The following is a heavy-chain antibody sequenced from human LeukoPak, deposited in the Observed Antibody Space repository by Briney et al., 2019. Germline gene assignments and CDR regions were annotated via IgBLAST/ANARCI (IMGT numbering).Heavy chain of an antibody. V-gene: IGHV3-66*01. CDR1: GFTVSSNY. D-gene: IGHD3-3*01. Sequence: GGSLRLSCAASGFTVSSNYMSWVRQAPGKGLEWVSVIYSGGSTYYADSVKGRFTISRDNSKNTLYLQMNSLRAEDTAAYYCARVGYHDFWSGYPYYFDYWGQGTLVTVSS. CDR3: ARVGYHDFWSGYPYYFDY. CDR2: IYSGGST. J-gene: IGHJ4*02.